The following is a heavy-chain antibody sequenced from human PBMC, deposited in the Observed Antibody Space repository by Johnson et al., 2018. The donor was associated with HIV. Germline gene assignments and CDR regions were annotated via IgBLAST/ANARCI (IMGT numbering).Heavy chain of an antibody. CDR2: ISYDGTKK. CDR1: RFTFSSHA. J-gene: IGHJ3*02. V-gene: IGHV3-30*14. D-gene: IGHD6-6*01. Sequence: QVHLVESGGGVVQPGRSLRLSCAASRFTFSSHAMHWVRQAPGKGLEWVAVISYDGTKKNYADSVKGRFTISRDNSGNTLYLQMDSLRVEDTAVYYCASTRLGAFDIWGQGTMVTVSS. CDR3: ASTRLGAFDI.